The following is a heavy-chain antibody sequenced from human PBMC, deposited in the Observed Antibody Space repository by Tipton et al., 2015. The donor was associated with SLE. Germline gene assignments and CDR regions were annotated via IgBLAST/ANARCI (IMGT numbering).Heavy chain of an antibody. CDR2: INHSGST. J-gene: IGHJ1*01. Sequence: TLSLTCAVYGGSFSGYYWSWIRQPPGKGLEWIGEINHSGSTNYNPSPKSRVTISIDTSKNQFSLKLRSVTAADTAVYYCGSTLGYCTNGVCPRGYFQHWGQGTLVTVSS. CDR1: GGSFSGYY. CDR3: GSTLGYCTNGVCPRGYFQH. V-gene: IGHV4-34*01. D-gene: IGHD2-8*01.